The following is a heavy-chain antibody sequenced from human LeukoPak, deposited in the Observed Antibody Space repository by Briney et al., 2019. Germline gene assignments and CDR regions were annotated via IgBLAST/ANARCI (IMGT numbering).Heavy chain of an antibody. Sequence: GGSLRLSCAASGFSVSTNYMSWVRQAPGKGLEWVSVICSSGSTDYADSVKGRFTISRDTSENTVYLQMNSLRADDTAVYYCARRQDDSSLGYWGQGTLVTVSS. J-gene: IGHJ4*02. V-gene: IGHV3-53*01. D-gene: IGHD3-9*01. CDR2: ICSSGST. CDR1: GFSVSTNY. CDR3: ARRQDDSSLGY.